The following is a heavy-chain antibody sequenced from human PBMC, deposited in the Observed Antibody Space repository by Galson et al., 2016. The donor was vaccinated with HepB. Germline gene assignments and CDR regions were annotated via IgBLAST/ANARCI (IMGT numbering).Heavy chain of an antibody. Sequence: SLRLSCAASGFTFSSYGMHWVRQAPGKGLEWVAVIWYDGSNKYYADSVKGRFTISRDNSKNTLYLQMNSLRAEDTAVYYCARTPREGDGMDVWGQGTTVTVSS. J-gene: IGHJ6*02. CDR2: IWYDGSNK. V-gene: IGHV3-33*01. CDR3: ARTPREGDGMDV. CDR1: GFTFSSYG. D-gene: IGHD1-26*01.